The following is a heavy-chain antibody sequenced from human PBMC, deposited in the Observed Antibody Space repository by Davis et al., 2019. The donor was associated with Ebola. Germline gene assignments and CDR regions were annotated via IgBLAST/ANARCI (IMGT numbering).Heavy chain of an antibody. J-gene: IGHJ4*02. CDR2: ISGGSETI. D-gene: IGHD3-10*01. CDR3: AREWFGEMD. Sequence: GGSLRLSCAASGFSFSSHSMNWVRQAPGTGLEWVSYISGGSETIHYADSVKGRFTISRDNAKNSLYLQMNSLRDEDTAVYYCAREWFGEMDWGQGALVTVSS. V-gene: IGHV3-48*02. CDR1: GFSFSSHS.